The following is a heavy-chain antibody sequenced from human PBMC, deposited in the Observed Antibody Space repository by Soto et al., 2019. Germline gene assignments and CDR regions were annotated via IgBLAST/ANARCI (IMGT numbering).Heavy chain of an antibody. CDR3: ARAAVTLVRGVIRGGAFDI. CDR2: IIPIFGTA. D-gene: IGHD3-10*01. CDR1: GGTFSSYA. J-gene: IGHJ3*02. Sequence: SVKVSCKASGGTFSSYAISWVRQAPGQGLEWMGGIIPIFGTANYAQKFQGRVTITADESTSTAYMELSSLRSEDTAVYYCARAAVTLVRGVIRGGAFDIWGQGTMVIVSS. V-gene: IGHV1-69*13.